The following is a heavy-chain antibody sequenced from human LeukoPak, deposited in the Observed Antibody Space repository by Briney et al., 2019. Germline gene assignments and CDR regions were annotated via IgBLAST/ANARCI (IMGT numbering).Heavy chain of an antibody. J-gene: IGHJ4*01. CDR2: IFADGSTT. CDR1: EVNFFSYG. V-gene: IGHV3-74*01. CDR3: ARELPREVTLDY. Sequence: PGGSLRLSCVASEVNFFSYGMQWVRQAPGKGQVWVSRIFADGSTTSYADSVKGRFTVSRDNAKNTLYLQMDSLRAEDTAVYYCARELPREVTLDYWGQGTLVTVSP. D-gene: IGHD2-21*02.